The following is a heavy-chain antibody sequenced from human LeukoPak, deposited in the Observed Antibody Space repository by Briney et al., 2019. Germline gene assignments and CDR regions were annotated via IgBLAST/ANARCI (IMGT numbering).Heavy chain of an antibody. J-gene: IGHJ6*02. CDR3: ARDPSPVYYASGSSKYYYYGMDV. V-gene: IGHV3-66*01. CDR2: ISSGGTT. Sequence: PGGALRLSCAASGFTVSSNYMSWVRQAPGKGLEGVSLISSGGTTYYTDSVKGRFTISRDNSKSTLYLQMNSLRAEDTAVYYCARDPSPVYYASGSSKYYYYGMDVWGPGTTVTVSS. D-gene: IGHD3-10*01. CDR1: GFTVSSNY.